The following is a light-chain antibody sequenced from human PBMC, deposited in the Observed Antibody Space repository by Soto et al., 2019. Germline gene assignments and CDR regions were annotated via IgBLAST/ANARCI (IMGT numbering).Light chain of an antibody. CDR2: SGS. CDR3: MQALQTPVT. CDR1: QSLLHSDGYNY. Sequence: VLTQSSLSLPVTPGEPASISCRSSQSLLHSDGYNYLDWYLQKSGQSPQLLIYSGSHRASGVPDRFSGSGSGTDFTLKISRVEAEDVGIYYCMQALQTPVTFGGGTKVEI. V-gene: IGKV2-28*01. J-gene: IGKJ4*01.